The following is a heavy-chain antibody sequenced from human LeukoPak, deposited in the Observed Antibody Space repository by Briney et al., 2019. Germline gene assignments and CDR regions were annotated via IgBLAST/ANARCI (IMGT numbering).Heavy chain of an antibody. CDR2: INSDGSST. Sequence: GGSLRLSCAASGFTFSSYWMHWVRQAPGKGLVWVSRINSDGSSTSYADSVKGRVTISRDNAKNTLYLQMNSLRTEDTAVYYCATGSGHGFDIWGQGTMDIVSS. J-gene: IGHJ3*02. CDR3: ATGSGHGFDI. CDR1: GFTFSSYW. V-gene: IGHV3-74*01. D-gene: IGHD3-10*01.